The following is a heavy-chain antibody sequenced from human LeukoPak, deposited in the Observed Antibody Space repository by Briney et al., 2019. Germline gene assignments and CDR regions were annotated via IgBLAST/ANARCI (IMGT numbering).Heavy chain of an antibody. J-gene: IGHJ4*02. CDR2: IGDNGANT. Sequence: GGSLRLSCAASGFTFSTYAMSWVRQAPGKGLEWVAGIGDNGANTYYADSVRGRFTISRDNSRNTLYLQMDSLRAEDTAVYFCARDSYSKNDYWGQGTLVTVSS. D-gene: IGHD4-11*01. CDR1: GFTFSTYA. CDR3: ARDSYSKNDY. V-gene: IGHV3-23*01.